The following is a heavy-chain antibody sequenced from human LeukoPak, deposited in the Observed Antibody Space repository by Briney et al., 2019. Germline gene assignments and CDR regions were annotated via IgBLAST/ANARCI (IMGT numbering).Heavy chain of an antibody. J-gene: IGHJ4*02. CDR2: INPNSGGT. V-gene: IGHV1-2*02. D-gene: IGHD5-12*01. Sequence: ASVKVSCKASGYTFIGYYLHWVRQAPGQGLEWMGWINPNSGGTNYAQRFQVRVTMTRDTSISTACMELSRLRSDDTAVYYCTRAYTGFEAFDYWGQGTLVTVSS. CDR1: GYTFIGYY. CDR3: TRAYTGFEAFDY.